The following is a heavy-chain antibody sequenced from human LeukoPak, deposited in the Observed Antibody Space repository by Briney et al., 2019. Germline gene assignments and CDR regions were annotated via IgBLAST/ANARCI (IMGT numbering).Heavy chain of an antibody. J-gene: IGHJ2*01. D-gene: IGHD6-19*01. Sequence: PGGSLRLSCAASGFTFSSYGMHWVRQAPGKGLEWVAFIRYDGSNKYYADSVKGRFTISRDNAKNSLYLQMNSLRAEDTAVYYCARDYWWLVIEDWYFDLWGRGTLVTVSS. CDR1: GFTFSSYG. V-gene: IGHV3-30*02. CDR2: IRYDGSNK. CDR3: ARDYWWLVIEDWYFDL.